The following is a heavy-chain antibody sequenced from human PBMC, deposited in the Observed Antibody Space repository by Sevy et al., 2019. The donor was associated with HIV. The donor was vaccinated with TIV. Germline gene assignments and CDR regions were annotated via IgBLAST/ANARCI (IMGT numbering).Heavy chain of an antibody. D-gene: IGHD3-3*01. J-gene: IGHJ4*02. CDR3: ARAPDFWSGYTLGY. Sequence: SETLSLTCTVSGGSISSYYWSWIRQPAGKGLEWIVRIYSSGSTNYNPSFKSRITMSVDTSKNQFSLKLSSVTAADTAVYYCARAPDFWSGYTLGYWGQGTLVTVSS. CDR2: IYSSGST. CDR1: GGSISSYY. V-gene: IGHV4-4*07.